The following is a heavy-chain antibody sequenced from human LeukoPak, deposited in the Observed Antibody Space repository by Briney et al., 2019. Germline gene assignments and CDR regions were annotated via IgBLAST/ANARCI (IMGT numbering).Heavy chain of an antibody. CDR1: GFTFSSYA. CDR3: AKDLDFSVYDILTGYYIPTLGAFDI. Sequence: GGSLRHSCAASGFTFSSYAKSWVRQAPGKGLEWVSAISGSGGSTYYADSVKGRFTISRDNSKNTLYLQMNSLRAEDTAVYYCAKDLDFSVYDILTGYYIPTLGAFDIWGQGTMVTVSS. V-gene: IGHV3-23*01. J-gene: IGHJ3*02. CDR2: ISGSGGST. D-gene: IGHD3-9*01.